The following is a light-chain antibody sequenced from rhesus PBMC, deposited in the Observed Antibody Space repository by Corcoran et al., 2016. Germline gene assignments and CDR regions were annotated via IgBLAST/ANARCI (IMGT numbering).Light chain of an antibody. CDR3: QHYYTTPWT. CDR1: QGITYD. J-gene: IGKJ1*01. V-gene: IGKV1-25*01. CDR2: EAS. Sequence: DIQMTQSPSSLSASVGDRVTITCRASQGITYDLAWYQQNPGDTSNFLIYEASCLQSGIPSRFSGNGSGTDFTLTISSRHPEDFATYYCQHYYTTPWTFGQAAKVEVK.